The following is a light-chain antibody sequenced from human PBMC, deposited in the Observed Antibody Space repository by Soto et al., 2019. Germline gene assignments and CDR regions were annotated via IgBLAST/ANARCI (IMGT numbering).Light chain of an antibody. Sequence: EIVLTQSPGTLSLSPGERATLSCRASQSVRSNYLAWYQQKPGQAPSVLIYGASTRATGIPDRFSGSGSGTDFTRTITRVEPEDFAVYYCHQYGISAGTFGQGTKLEIK. CDR1: QSVRSNY. J-gene: IGKJ2*01. V-gene: IGKV3-20*01. CDR3: HQYGISAGT. CDR2: GAS.